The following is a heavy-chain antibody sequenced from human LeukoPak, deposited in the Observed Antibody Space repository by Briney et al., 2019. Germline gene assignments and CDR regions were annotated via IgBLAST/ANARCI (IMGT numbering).Heavy chain of an antibody. D-gene: IGHD3-10*01. V-gene: IGHV1-8*01. CDR2: INPSTGDR. CDR1: GYTFTSHD. Sequence: LRASVTVSCKASGYTFTSHDINWVRQASGQGPEWMGWINPSTGDRGYAQKFQGRVTMTRNTSISTAYMELSSLRSEDTAVYYCARGGYYGSGAFDIWGQGTMVTVSS. CDR3: ARGGYYGSGAFDI. J-gene: IGHJ3*02.